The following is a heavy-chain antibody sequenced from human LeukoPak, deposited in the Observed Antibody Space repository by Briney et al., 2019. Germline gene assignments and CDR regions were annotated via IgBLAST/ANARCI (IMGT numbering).Heavy chain of an antibody. D-gene: IGHD6-19*01. CDR3: ARVLPNSGRYFDY. V-gene: IGHV3-74*01. J-gene: IGHJ4*02. Sequence: GGSLRLSCAASGFTFSNYWMLWFRQAPGKGLVFVSRTASDGGSTKYADSVNGRFTISRDNAKNTLYLQMNSLRADDTAVYYCARVLPNSGRYFDYWGQGTLVTVSS. CDR1: GFTFSNYW. CDR2: TASDGGST.